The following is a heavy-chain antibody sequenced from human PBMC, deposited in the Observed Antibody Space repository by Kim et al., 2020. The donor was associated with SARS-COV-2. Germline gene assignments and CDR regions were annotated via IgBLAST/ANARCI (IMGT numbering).Heavy chain of an antibody. CDR3: ARAREDVVATTPDV. CDR2: ISTSTSYK. CDR1: GFTFSNYY. Sequence: GGSLRLSCEASGFTFSNYYMNWVRQAPGKGLEWVSSISTSTSYKAYADSVKGRFTISRDNAKNSLYLQMNSLRADDTAVYDCARAREDVVATTPDVWGQG. J-gene: IGHJ3*01. D-gene: IGHD5-12*01. V-gene: IGHV3-21*01.